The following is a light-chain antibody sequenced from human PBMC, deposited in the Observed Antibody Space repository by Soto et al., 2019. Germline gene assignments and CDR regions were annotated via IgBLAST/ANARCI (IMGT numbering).Light chain of an antibody. CDR2: AAS. Sequence: DIQMTQSPSSLSASVGDIVTITCRASQSISSYLNWYQQKPGKAPKLLIYAASSLQSGVPSRFSGSGSGTDFTLTISSLQPEDFATYYCQQSYSTPGTFGPGTKVDIK. V-gene: IGKV1-39*01. CDR3: QQSYSTPGT. CDR1: QSISSY. J-gene: IGKJ3*01.